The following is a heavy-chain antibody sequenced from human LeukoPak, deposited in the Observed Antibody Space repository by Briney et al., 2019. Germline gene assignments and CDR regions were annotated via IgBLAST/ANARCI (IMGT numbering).Heavy chain of an antibody. D-gene: IGHD2-15*01. CDR2: ISSTSSYT. CDR3: ARVLWRSCYDY. J-gene: IGHJ4*02. CDR1: AFTFDDYY. V-gene: IGHV3-11*06. Sequence: GGSLRLSCAASAFTFDDYYMTWVRQAPGKGLEWVSYISSTSSYTNYADSVKGRFTISRDNAKSSLYLQMNSLRAEDTAVYYCARVLWRSCYDYWGQGTLVTVSS.